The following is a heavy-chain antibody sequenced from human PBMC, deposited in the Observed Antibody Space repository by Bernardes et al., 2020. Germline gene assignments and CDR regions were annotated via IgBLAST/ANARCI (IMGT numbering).Heavy chain of an antibody. Sequence: VGSLSLSCAASGFTVSSNYMSWVRQAPGKGLEWVSVIYSGGSTYYADSVKGRFTISRGNSKNTLYLQMNSLRAEDTAVYYCARDEGYGMDVWGKGTTVTVSS. CDR3: ARDEGYGMDV. J-gene: IGHJ6*04. CDR1: GFTVSSNY. V-gene: IGHV3-53*01. CDR2: IYSGGST.